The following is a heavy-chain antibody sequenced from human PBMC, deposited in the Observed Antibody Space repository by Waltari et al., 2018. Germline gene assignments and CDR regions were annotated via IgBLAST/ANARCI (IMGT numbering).Heavy chain of an antibody. V-gene: IGHV2-5*01. CDR3: AHFKHDFWSGYDWFDP. CDR2: IYWNDDK. D-gene: IGHD3-3*01. J-gene: IGHJ5*02. Sequence: QITLKESGPTLVKPTQTLTLTCTFSGFSLSTSGVGVGWIRQPPGKALEWLALIYWNDDKRYSPSLKSRLTITKDTSKNQVVRTMTNMDPVDTATYYCAHFKHDFWSGYDWFDPWGQGTLVTVSS. CDR1: GFSLSTSGVG.